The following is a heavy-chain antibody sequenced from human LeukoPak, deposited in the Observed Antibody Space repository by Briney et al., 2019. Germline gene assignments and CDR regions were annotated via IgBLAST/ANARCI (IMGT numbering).Heavy chain of an antibody. D-gene: IGHD6-13*01. CDR3: AKDQQQLPDY. CDR1: GFTFDDYA. V-gene: IGHV3-9*01. J-gene: IGHJ4*02. CDR2: ITWNRDNI. Sequence: GRSLRLSCAASGFTFDDYAMHWVRQAPGKGLEWVSGITWNRDNIGYGDSVKGRFTISRDNVKNVLYLQMTSLRPEDTAVYHCAKDQQQLPDYWGQGTLVTVSS.